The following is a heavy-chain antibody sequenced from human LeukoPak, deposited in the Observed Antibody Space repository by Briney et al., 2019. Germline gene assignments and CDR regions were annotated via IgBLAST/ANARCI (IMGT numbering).Heavy chain of an antibody. D-gene: IGHD6-25*01. V-gene: IGHV3-66*02. CDR1: GFTVSSNY. Sequence: SGGSLRLSCVASGFTVSSNYMSWVRQAPGKGLEWVSNIYSGGRTHYADSVRGRFTVSRDNSKNTLYLQMNSLRTEDTAVYYCARERHGRLVHWGQGTLVTVSS. J-gene: IGHJ4*02. CDR2: IYSGGRT. CDR3: ARERHGRLVH.